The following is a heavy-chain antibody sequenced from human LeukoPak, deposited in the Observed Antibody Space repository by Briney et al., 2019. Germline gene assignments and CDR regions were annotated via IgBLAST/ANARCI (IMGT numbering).Heavy chain of an antibody. D-gene: IGHD3-10*01. CDR3: ARGVLLWFGESLYYFDY. J-gene: IGHJ4*02. Sequence: PSETLSLTCTVSGGSISSGGYYWSWLRQPPGKGLEWIGYIYYSGSTYYNPSLKSRLTISVDTSKNQFSLKLSSVTAADTAVYYCARGVLLWFGESLYYFDYWGQGNLVTVSS. V-gene: IGHV4-30-4*01. CDR1: GGSISSGGYY. CDR2: IYYSGST.